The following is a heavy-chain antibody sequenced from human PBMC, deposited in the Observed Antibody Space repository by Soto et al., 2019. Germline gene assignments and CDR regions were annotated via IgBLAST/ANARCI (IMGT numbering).Heavy chain of an antibody. CDR2: IYYSGST. J-gene: IGHJ4*02. CDR1: GGSISSYY. D-gene: IGHD3-22*01. V-gene: IGHV4-59*06. Sequence: SETLSLTCTVSGGSISSYYWSWIRQPPGKGLEWIGYIYYSGSTYYNPSLKSRVTISVDTSKNQFSLKLSSVTAADTAVYYCATRILYDSNLDYWGQGTLVTVSS. CDR3: ATRILYDSNLDY.